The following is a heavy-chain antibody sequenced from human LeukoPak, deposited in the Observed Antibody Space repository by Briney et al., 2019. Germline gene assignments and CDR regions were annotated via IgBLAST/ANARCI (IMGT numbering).Heavy chain of an antibody. CDR1: GFTFSSHS. CDR2: ISSTGSTI. J-gene: IGHJ6*02. D-gene: IGHD1-26*01. Sequence: GGSLRLSCAASGFTFSSHSMTWVRQAPGKGLEWVSAISSTGSTIFYADSLKGRFTISRDNAKNSLYLQMTSLRAEDTAVYYCARPGPATTNSYGMDVWGQGTTVTVSS. CDR3: ARPGPATTNSYGMDV. V-gene: IGHV3-21*01.